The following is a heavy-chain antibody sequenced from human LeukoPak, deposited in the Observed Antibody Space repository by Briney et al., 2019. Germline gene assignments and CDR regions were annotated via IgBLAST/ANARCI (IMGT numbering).Heavy chain of an antibody. V-gene: IGHV5-10-1*01. CDR1: GYSFTNYW. D-gene: IGHD3-10*01. CDR3: ARHLEGDIRIFNY. Sequence: RGESLRISWKGSGYSFTNYWISWVRQIPEKGLEWRGKIDPSDSYTNYSPSFRGHVTISANQSIGTAYLQWSSLKSSDTAMYYYARHLEGDIRIFNYWGQGTLVTVSS. J-gene: IGHJ4*02. CDR2: IDPSDSYT.